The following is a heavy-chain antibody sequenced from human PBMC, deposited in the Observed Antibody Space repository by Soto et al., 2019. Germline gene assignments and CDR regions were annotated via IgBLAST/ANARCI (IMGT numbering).Heavy chain of an antibody. Sequence: EVQLLESGGGLVQPGGSLRLSCAASGFTFSSYALSWVRQAPGKGLEWVSAISGSGGSTYYADSVKGRFTISRDNSKNTLYLQMTSLRAEDTAVYYCAKAGDFWSGYYLLDYWGQGTLVTVSS. V-gene: IGHV3-23*01. D-gene: IGHD3-3*01. CDR1: GFTFSSYA. CDR2: ISGSGGST. J-gene: IGHJ4*02. CDR3: AKAGDFWSGYYLLDY.